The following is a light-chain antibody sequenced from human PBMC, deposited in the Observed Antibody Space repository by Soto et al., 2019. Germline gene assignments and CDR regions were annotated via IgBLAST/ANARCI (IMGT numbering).Light chain of an antibody. CDR1: QSVRSGS. V-gene: IGKV3-20*01. J-gene: IGKJ2*01. CDR2: GAS. Sequence: PGAGATLSCRASQSVRSGSLAWYQQKPGQAPRLLIYGASSRATDIPDRFSGSGYGTDFILTISRLEPEDFAVYYCQHYADSPHTFGQGTKLEIK. CDR3: QHYADSPHT.